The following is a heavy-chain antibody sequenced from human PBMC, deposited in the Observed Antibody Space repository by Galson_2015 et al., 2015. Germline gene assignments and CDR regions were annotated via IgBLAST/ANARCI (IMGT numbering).Heavy chain of an antibody. CDR2: INPNSGGT. V-gene: IGHV1-2*02. D-gene: IGHD1-26*01. J-gene: IGHJ3*02. CDR1: GYTFTSYG. Sequence: SVKVSCKASGYTFTSYGISWVRQAPGQGLEWMGWINPNSGGTNYAQKFQGRVTMTRDTSISTAYMELSRLRSDDTAVYYCARELVGATGPDEAFDIWGQGTMVTVSS. CDR3: ARELVGATGPDEAFDI.